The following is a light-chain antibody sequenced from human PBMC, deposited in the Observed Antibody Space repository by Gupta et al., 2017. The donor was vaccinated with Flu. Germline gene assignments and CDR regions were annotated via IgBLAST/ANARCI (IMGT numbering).Light chain of an antibody. J-gene: IGKJ1*01. CDR3: QQYDSLPT. V-gene: IGKV1-33*01. CDR1: QDIRNY. Sequence: VGDRVTITCQASQDIRNYLNWYQQEPGKAPDLLIYDASNLEKGVPSRFSGSGYGTEFTFTIKGLQAEDVATYYCQQYDSLPTFGQGTTVEIK. CDR2: DAS.